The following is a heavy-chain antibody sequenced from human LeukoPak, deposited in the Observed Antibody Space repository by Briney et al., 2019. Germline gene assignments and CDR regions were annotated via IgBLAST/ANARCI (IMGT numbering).Heavy chain of an antibody. CDR1: GFTFSSYS. CDR2: ISSSSSYI. Sequence: GGSLRLSCAASGFTFSSYSMNWVRQAPGKGLEWVSSISSSSSYIYYADSVKGRFTISRDNAKNSLYLQMNSLRAEDTAVYYCARDQDADYDFWSGYPNSRWFDPWGQGTLVTVSS. V-gene: IGHV3-21*01. D-gene: IGHD3-3*01. CDR3: ARDQDADYDFWSGYPNSRWFDP. J-gene: IGHJ5*02.